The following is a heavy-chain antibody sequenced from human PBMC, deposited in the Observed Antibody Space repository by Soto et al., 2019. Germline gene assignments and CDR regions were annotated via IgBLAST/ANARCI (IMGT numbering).Heavy chain of an antibody. D-gene: IGHD3-3*01. Sequence: QVQLQESGPGLVKPSETLSLTCTVSGGSISSYYWSWIRQPPGKGLEWIGYIYYSGSTNYKPSLKSRVTISVDTSKNQFSLKLSSVTAADTAVYYCARDAVFGGYDYWGQGTLVTVSS. CDR1: GGSISSYY. CDR2: IYYSGST. J-gene: IGHJ4*02. V-gene: IGHV4-59*01. CDR3: ARDAVFGGYDY.